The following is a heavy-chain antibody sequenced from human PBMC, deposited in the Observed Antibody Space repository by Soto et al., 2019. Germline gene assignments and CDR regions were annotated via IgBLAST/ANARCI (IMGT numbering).Heavy chain of an antibody. CDR3: ARDGYDGSGSPYPAY. J-gene: IGHJ4*02. V-gene: IGHV4-59*01. CDR2: IYYLGST. CDR1: GGSMSEYF. Sequence: SETLSLTCSVSGGSMSEYFWSWIRQSPGKGLEWIGYIYYLGSTDYNPSLKSRVTISVDTSKRQFPLRLTSVTAADTAVYYCARDGYDGSGSPYPAYWGPGTQVTVSS. D-gene: IGHD3-10*01.